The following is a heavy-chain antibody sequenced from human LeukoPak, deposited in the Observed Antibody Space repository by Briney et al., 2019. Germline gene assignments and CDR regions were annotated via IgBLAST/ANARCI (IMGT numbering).Heavy chain of an antibody. CDR2: IYSGGST. V-gene: IGHV3-53*01. J-gene: IGHJ3*02. D-gene: IGHD4-23*01. Sequence: GGSLRLSCAASGFTVSSNYMSWVRQAPGKGLEWVSVIYSGGSTYYADSVKGRFTISRDNSKNTLYLQMNSLRAEDTAVYYCVRDYGGNSGAFDIWGQGTMVTVSS. CDR3: VRDYGGNSGAFDI. CDR1: GFTVSSNY.